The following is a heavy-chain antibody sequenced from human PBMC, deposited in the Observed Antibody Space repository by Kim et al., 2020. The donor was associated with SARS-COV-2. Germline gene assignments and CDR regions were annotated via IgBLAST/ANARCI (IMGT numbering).Heavy chain of an antibody. CDR3: AGDRPGLFVSPLLDY. V-gene: IGHV3-48*03. D-gene: IGHD2-21*01. Sequence: ADSVKGRFTITRDNAKKSLYLQMNSLRAEDTAVYYCAGDRPGLFVSPLLDYWGQGTLVTVSS. J-gene: IGHJ4*02.